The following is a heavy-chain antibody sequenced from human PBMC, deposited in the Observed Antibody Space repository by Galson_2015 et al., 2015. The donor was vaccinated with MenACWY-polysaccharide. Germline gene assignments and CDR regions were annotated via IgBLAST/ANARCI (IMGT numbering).Heavy chain of an antibody. J-gene: IGHJ4*02. Sequence: SVKVSCKASGYTFSGYHIHWVRQAPGQGLEWMGWIHPNSGGTTFAQKFQGRVTMTRDTSVSTVYMEMNSLRAEDAAVYYCARIPSAKVRGVDFDYWGQGTLVTVSS. D-gene: IGHD3-10*01. CDR1: GYTFSGYH. V-gene: IGHV1-2*02. CDR3: ARIPSAKVRGVDFDY. CDR2: IHPNSGGT.